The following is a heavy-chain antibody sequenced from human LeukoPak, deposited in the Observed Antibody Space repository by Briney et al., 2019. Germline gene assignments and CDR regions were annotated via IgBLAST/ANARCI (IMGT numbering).Heavy chain of an antibody. Sequence: PGGSLRLSCAASGFTFSSYGMSWVRQAPGKGLEWVSAISGSGGSTYYADSVKGRFTISRDNSKNTLYLQMNSLRAEDTAVYYCAKQAHSGYYPCLDYWGQGTLVTVSS. CDR1: GFTFSSYG. CDR2: ISGSGGST. V-gene: IGHV3-23*01. CDR3: AKQAHSGYYPCLDY. J-gene: IGHJ4*02. D-gene: IGHD3-22*01.